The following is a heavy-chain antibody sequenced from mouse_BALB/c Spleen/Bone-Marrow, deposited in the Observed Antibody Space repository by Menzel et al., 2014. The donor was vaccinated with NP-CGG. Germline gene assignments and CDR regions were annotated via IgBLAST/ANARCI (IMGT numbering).Heavy chain of an antibody. J-gene: IGHJ3*01. CDR3: ARDHFYSGNYEFVY. CDR2: IDPSDSET. CDR1: GYTFTSYW. V-gene: IGHV1-69*02. Sequence: VQLQQSGAELMKPGAPVKLSCKASGYTFTSYWMNWIKQRPGRGLEWIGRIDPSDSETHYNQKFKDKATLTVDKSSSTAYIQLSSLTSEDSAVYYCARDHFYSGNYEFVYWGQGTLVTVSA. D-gene: IGHD2-1*01.